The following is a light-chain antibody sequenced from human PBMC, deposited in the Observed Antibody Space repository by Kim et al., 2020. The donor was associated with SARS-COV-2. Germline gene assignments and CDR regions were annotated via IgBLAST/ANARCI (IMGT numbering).Light chain of an antibody. CDR3: GTWDSSLSAGV. Sequence: GQTVTITCSRSSANSENNFVSWYQQLPGTAPKLLIYDNNKRPSGIPDRFSGSKSGTSATLGITGLQTGDEADYYCGTWDSSLSAGVFGTGTKVTVL. CDR2: DNN. CDR1: SANSENNF. V-gene: IGLV1-51*01. J-gene: IGLJ1*01.